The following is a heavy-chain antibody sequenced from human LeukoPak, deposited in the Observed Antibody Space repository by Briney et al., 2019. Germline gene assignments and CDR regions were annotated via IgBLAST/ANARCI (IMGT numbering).Heavy chain of an antibody. V-gene: IGHV4-39*02. CDR2: IYYSGST. D-gene: IGHD3-9*01. CDR3: ARELRYFDWLNWFDP. CDR1: GGSISSSSYY. J-gene: IGHJ5*02. Sequence: TSETLSLTCTVSGGSISSSSYYWGWIRQPPGKGLERIGSIYYSGSTYYNPSLKSRVTISVDTSKNQFSLKLSSVTAADTAVYYCARELRYFDWLNWFDPWGQGTLVTVSS.